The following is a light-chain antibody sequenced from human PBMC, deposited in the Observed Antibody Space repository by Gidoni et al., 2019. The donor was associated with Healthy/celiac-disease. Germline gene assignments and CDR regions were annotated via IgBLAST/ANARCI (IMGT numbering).Light chain of an antibody. J-gene: IGKJ3*01. CDR3: QQYGSSPT. CDR2: GAS. CDR1: TSVSSSY. Sequence: EIVLTQSPGTLALSPGERTTLPCRASTSVSSSYLAWYQQKPGQAPRLLIYGASSRDTGIPDRFSGSGSGTDFTLTISRLEPEDFAVYYCQQYGSSPTFGPGTKVDIK. V-gene: IGKV3-20*01.